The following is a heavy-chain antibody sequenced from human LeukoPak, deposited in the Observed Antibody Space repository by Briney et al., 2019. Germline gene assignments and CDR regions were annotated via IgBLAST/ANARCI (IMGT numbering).Heavy chain of an antibody. CDR2: IGTAGDT. D-gene: IGHD4-23*01. V-gene: IGHV3-13*01. CDR1: GFTFSSYD. CDR3: ARGAGYGGNSNAFDI. J-gene: IGHJ3*02. Sequence: PGGSLRLSCAASGFTFSSYDMHWVRQATGKGLEWVSAIGTAGDTYYPGSVKGRFTISRENAKNSLYLQMNSLRAGDTAVYYCARGAGYGGNSNAFDIWGQGTIVTVSS.